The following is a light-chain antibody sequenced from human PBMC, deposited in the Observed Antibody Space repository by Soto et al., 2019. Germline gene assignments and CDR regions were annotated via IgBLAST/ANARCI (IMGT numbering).Light chain of an antibody. V-gene: IGLV1-47*01. Sequence: QSVLTQPPSASGTPGQRVTISCSGSSSNVGSNYVYWYQQLPGTAPTLLIYRNNQRPSGAPDRFSVSKSGTAASLAISGLRSEDEDDYDCAAWDDSLSGYYVFGTGTKLTVL. J-gene: IGLJ1*01. CDR3: AAWDDSLSGYYV. CDR2: RNN. CDR1: SSNVGSNY.